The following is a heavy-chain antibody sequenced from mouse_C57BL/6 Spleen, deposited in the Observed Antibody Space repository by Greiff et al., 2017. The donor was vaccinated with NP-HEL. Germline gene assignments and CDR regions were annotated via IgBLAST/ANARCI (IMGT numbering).Heavy chain of an antibody. CDR1: GYTFTDYE. J-gene: IGHJ2*01. CDR2: IDPETGGT. D-gene: IGHD1-1*01. V-gene: IGHV1-15*01. Sequence: VQLQQSGAELVRPGASVTLSCKASGYTFTDYEMHWVKQTPVHGLEWIGAIDPETGGTAYNQKFKGKAILTADKSSSTAYMELRSLTSEDSAVYYCTRHGSSSFDYWGQGTTLTVSS. CDR3: TRHGSSSFDY.